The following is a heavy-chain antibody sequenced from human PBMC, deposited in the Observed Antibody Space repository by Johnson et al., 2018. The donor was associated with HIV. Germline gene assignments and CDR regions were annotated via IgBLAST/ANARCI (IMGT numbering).Heavy chain of an antibody. CDR3: ARGITGNRGDAFDI. CDR2: ISSNGGST. Sequence: VQLVESGGGLVQPGGSLRLSCAASGFTFSSYAMHWVRQAPGKGLEYVSAISSNGGSTYYANSVKGRFTISRDNSKNTLYLQMGSLRAEDMAVYYCARGITGNRGDAFDIWGQGTMVTVSS. CDR1: GFTFSSYA. D-gene: IGHD1-20*01. J-gene: IGHJ3*02. V-gene: IGHV3-64*01.